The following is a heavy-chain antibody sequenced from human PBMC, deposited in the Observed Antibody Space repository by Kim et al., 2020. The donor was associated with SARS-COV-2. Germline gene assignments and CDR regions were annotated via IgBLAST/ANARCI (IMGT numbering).Heavy chain of an antibody. CDR3: ARDSVSIVVVPAAISFYYYYGMDV. J-gene: IGHJ6*02. CDR1: GFTFSSYG. Sequence: GGSLRLSCAASGFTFSSYGMHWVRQAPGKGLEWVAVIWYDGSNKYYADSVKGRFTISRDNSKNTLYLQMNSLRAEDTAVYYCARDSVSIVVVPAAISFYYYYGMDVWGQGTTVTVSS. V-gene: IGHV3-33*01. CDR2: IWYDGSNK. D-gene: IGHD2-2*01.